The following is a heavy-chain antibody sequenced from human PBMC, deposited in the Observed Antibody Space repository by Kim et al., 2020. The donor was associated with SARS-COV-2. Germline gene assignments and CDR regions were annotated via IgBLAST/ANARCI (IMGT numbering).Heavy chain of an antibody. Sequence: GGSLRLSCAASGFTVSSNYMSWVRQAPGKGLEWVSVIYSGGSTYYADSVKGRFTISRDNSKNTLYLQMNSLRAEDTAVYYCARDPLYCSSTSCQQDDYWGQGTLVTVSS. D-gene: IGHD2-2*01. CDR1: GFTVSSNY. CDR3: ARDPLYCSSTSCQQDDY. V-gene: IGHV3-53*01. CDR2: IYSGGST. J-gene: IGHJ4*02.